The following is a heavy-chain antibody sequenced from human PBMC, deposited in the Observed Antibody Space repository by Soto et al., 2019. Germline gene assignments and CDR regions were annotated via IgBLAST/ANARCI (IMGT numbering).Heavy chain of an antibody. D-gene: IGHD6-13*01. Sequence: TSETLSLTCTVSGDSIGTYYWSWLRRTPEKGLEWIGHIFYTGTTKYNPSLSSRVSLSVDTSKRRFSLRLSSMTAADTAVYYCARVYSSKYFDLWGQGAPVTVSS. J-gene: IGHJ4*02. CDR2: IFYTGTT. V-gene: IGHV4-59*01. CDR1: GDSIGTYY. CDR3: ARVYSSKYFDL.